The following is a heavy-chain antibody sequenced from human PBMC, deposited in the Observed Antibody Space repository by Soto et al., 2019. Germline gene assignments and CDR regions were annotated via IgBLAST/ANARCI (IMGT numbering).Heavy chain of an antibody. D-gene: IGHD3-10*01. CDR2: IIPIFGTA. V-gene: IGHV1-69*01. Sequence: QVQLVQSGAEVQKPGSSVKVSCKASGGTFSSYAISWVRQAPGQGLEWMGGIIPIFGTANYAQKFQGRVTITADESTSTAYMELSSLRSEDTAVYYCARGIRGSGSYYSLYYYGMDVWGQGTTVTVSS. CDR3: ARGIRGSGSYYSLYYYGMDV. CDR1: GGTFSSYA. J-gene: IGHJ6*02.